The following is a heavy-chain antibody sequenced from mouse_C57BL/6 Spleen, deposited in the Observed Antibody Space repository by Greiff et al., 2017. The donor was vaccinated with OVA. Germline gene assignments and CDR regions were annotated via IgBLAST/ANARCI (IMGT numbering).Heavy chain of an antibody. V-gene: IGHV1-59*01. CDR3: AREDGYYDS. D-gene: IGHD2-3*01. J-gene: IGHJ2*01. Sequence: QVQLQQPGAELVRPGTSVKLSCKASGYTFTSYWMHWVKQRPGQGLEWIGVIDPSDSYTNYNQKFKGKATLTVDTSSSTAYMQLSSLTSEDSAVYYCAREDGYYDSWGQGTTLTVSS. CDR1: GYTFTSYW. CDR2: IDPSDSYT.